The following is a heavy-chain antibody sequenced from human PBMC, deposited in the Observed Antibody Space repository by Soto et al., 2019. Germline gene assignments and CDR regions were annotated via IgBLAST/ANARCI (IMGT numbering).Heavy chain of an antibody. V-gene: IGHV4-30-4*01. CDR2: IYYSGSS. J-gene: IGHJ5*02. CDR3: ARASPRGSGTWFDP. Sequence: SGTLSLTCPVPGGPIRSGDYYWSWVRQPPGKGLEWIGYIYYSGSSYYNPSLKSRVTISIDTSKNQLSLKLSSVTAADTAVYYCARASPRGSGTWFDPWGQGTLVTVS. D-gene: IGHD3-10*01. CDR1: GGPIRSGDYY.